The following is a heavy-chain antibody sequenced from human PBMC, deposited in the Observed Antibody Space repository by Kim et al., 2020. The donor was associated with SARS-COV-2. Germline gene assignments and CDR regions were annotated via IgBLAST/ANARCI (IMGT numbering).Heavy chain of an antibody. CDR2: ISYDGSNK. CDR3: ARARNSGSYFSAFDI. J-gene: IGHJ3*02. CDR1: GFTFSSYA. V-gene: IGHV3-30*04. Sequence: GGSLRLSSAASGFTFSSYAMHWVRQAPGKGLEWVAVISYDGSNKYYADSVKGRFTISRDNSKNTLYLQMNSLRAEDTAVYYCARARNSGSYFSAFDIWGQGTMVTVSS. D-gene: IGHD1-26*01.